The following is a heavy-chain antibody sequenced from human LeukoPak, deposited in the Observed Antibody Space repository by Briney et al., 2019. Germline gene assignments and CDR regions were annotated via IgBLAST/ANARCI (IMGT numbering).Heavy chain of an antibody. CDR3: VTDLVIKGYFDY. CDR2: IRRKTDGETT. CDR1: GFTFSSYA. J-gene: IGHJ4*02. D-gene: IGHD2-21*01. V-gene: IGHV3-15*01. Sequence: GGSLRLSCAASGFTFSSYAMHWVRQVPGKGLEWVGRIRRKTDGETTDHAAPVKGRFTISRDDSKNTLYLQMNSLKTEDTAVYYCVTDLVIKGYFDYWGQGALVTVSS.